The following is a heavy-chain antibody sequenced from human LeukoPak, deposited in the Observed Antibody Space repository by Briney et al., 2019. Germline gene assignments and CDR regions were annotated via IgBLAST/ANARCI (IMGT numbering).Heavy chain of an antibody. CDR3: ARDRGGSNWNYHFDY. CDR2: IFYSGTT. J-gene: IGHJ4*02. V-gene: IGHV4-30-4*07. CDR1: GGSISGGGYS. D-gene: IGHD1-7*01. Sequence: SQTLSLTCVVSGGSISGGGYSWNWIRQPPGKGLEWIGYIFYSGTTYYNPSLKSRITISVDTSKNQFSLNLSSVTAADTAVYYCARDRGGSNWNYHFDYWGQGTLVTVSS.